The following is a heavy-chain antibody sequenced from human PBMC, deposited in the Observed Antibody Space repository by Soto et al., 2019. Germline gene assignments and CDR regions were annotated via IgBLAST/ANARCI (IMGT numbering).Heavy chain of an antibody. V-gene: IGHV1-69*13. J-gene: IGHJ4*02. Sequence: ASVKVSCKASGGTFSSYAISWVRQAPGQGLEWMGGIIPIFGTANYAQKFQGRVTITADESTSTAYMELSSLRSEDTAVYYCARDLGVVPAAPFDYWGQGTLVTVSS. CDR3: ARDLGVVPAAPFDY. D-gene: IGHD2-2*01. CDR2: IIPIFGTA. CDR1: GGTFSSYA.